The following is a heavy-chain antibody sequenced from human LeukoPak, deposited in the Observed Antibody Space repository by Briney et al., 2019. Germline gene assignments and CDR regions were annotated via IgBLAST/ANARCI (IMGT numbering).Heavy chain of an antibody. CDR3: ATQYGDYVYYFDY. CDR2: INPNSGGT. D-gene: IGHD4-17*01. V-gene: IGHV1-2*02. Sequence: ASVKVSCKASGYTFTGYYLHWVRQAPGQGLEWMGWINPNSGGTNYAQKFQGRVTMTRDTSISTAYMELSRLRSDDTAVYYCATQYGDYVYYFDYWGQGTLVTVSP. CDR1: GYTFTGYY. J-gene: IGHJ4*02.